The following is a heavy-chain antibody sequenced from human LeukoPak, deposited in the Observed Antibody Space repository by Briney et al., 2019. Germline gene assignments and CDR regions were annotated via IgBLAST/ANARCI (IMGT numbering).Heavy chain of an antibody. CDR2: INHVGST. D-gene: IGHD5-18*01. Sequence: SETLSLTCAVYGXSFSGYYWSWIRQPPGKGLEWIGEINHVGSTSYNPSLKSRVTISVDTSRNEFSLKVSSVTAADTAVYYCARFATGYSYAVFGHWGQGALVTVSS. CDR1: GXSFSGYY. J-gene: IGHJ4*02. CDR3: ARFATGYSYAVFGH. V-gene: IGHV4-34*01.